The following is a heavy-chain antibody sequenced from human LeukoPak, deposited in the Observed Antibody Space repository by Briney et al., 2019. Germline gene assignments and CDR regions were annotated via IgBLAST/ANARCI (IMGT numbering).Heavy chain of an antibody. CDR1: GFTFSTFA. V-gene: IGHV3-23*01. Sequence: GGSLRLSCEASGFTFSTFAMIWVRQPPGKGLEWVSSIFPSGGEIHYADSVRGRFTISRDNSKSTLSLQMNSLRAEDTAIYYCATYRQVLLPFESWGQGTLVTVSS. CDR2: IFPSGGEI. D-gene: IGHD2-8*02. J-gene: IGHJ4*02. CDR3: ATYRQVLLPFES.